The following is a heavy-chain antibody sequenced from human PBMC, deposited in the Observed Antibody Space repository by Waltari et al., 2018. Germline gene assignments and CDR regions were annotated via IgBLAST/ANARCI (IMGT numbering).Heavy chain of an antibody. CDR2: IDSGGST. J-gene: IGHJ3*02. Sequence: EVQLVESGGGLIQPGGSLRLSCAAYGFTVSSNYMRWVCQAPGKGLDWVSVIDSGGSTYYAYSVKGRFTISRDNSKNTLYLQMNSLRAEDTAVYYCARAWVGATPGAFDIWGQGTMVTVSS. D-gene: IGHD1-26*01. CDR1: GFTVSSNY. CDR3: ARAWVGATPGAFDI. V-gene: IGHV3-53*01.